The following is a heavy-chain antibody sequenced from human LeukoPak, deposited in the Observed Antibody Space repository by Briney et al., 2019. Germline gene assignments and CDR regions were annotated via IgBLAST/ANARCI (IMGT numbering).Heavy chain of an antibody. V-gene: IGHV4-31*03. CDR2: ILSSGST. CDR3: AREAWAGTLSGWFDP. D-gene: IGHD1-7*01. Sequence: SQTLSLTCSVSGGPISRGAYYWSWVRQSPGKGLEWIGYILSSGSTSYNPSLRSRVTVSFDTSKNQFFLNLNSVTAADSAVYYCAREAWAGTLSGWFDPWGQGTLVTVSS. J-gene: IGHJ5*02. CDR1: GGPISRGAYY.